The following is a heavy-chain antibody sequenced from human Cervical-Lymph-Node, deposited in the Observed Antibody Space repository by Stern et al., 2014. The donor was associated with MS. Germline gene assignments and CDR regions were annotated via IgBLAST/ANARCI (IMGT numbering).Heavy chain of an antibody. V-gene: IGHV3-30*01. D-gene: IGHD4-17*01. Sequence: VQLVESGGGVVQPGRSLRLSCAASGFTFSYHAMHWVRQAPGKGLEWVALISYDGSDKNDADSVKGRFTISRDNSRNTLYLQMNSLRVDXTAVYYCARGGAVTTSDYYLDYWGQGILVTVSS. CDR1: GFTFSYHA. CDR3: ARGGAVTTSDYYLDY. CDR2: ISYDGSDK. J-gene: IGHJ4*02.